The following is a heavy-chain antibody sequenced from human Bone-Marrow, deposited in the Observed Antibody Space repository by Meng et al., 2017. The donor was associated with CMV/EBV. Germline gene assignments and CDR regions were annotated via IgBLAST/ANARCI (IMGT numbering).Heavy chain of an antibody. V-gene: IGHV3-7*01. CDR2: IKEDGSER. Sequence: GESLKISCAASGFTFSRYWMSWVRQAPGKGLEWVANIKEDGSERYYVDSVKGRFTISRDNAKNSLYLQMNSLRAEDTAVYYCARVCSGGSCSNYWGQGTLVTVSS. CDR3: ARVCSGGSCSNY. CDR1: GFTFSRYW. D-gene: IGHD2-15*01. J-gene: IGHJ4*02.